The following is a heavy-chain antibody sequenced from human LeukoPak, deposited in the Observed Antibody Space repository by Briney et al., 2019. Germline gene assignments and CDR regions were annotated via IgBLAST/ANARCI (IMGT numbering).Heavy chain of an antibody. CDR1: GGSISSGGYS. V-gene: IGHV4-30-2*01. CDR3: ASHTPYWYFDL. J-gene: IGHJ2*01. CDR2: IYHSGST. Sequence: SETLSLTCAVSGGSISSGGYSWSWIRQPPGKGLEWIGYIYHSGSTYYNPSLKSRVTISVDRSKNQFSLKLSSVTAADTAVYYCASHTPYWYFDLWGRGTLVTVSS.